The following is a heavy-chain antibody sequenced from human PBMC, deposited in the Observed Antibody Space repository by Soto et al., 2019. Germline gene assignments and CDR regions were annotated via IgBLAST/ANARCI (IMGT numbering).Heavy chain of an antibody. J-gene: IGHJ5*02. V-gene: IGHV1-3*01. CDR1: GYTFVDYA. CDR3: TREAVVAENWFDP. CDR2: MNPKTGNI. Sequence: QVRLVQSGAEVKRPGDSVKVSFRASGYTFVDYALRWVSQAPGQGLEWVGWMNPKTGNIKSSHKFEDRVSITRDTATSTAYMELSGLRSEDTAVYFCTREAVVAENWFDPWGQGTLVTVSS. D-gene: IGHD3-22*01.